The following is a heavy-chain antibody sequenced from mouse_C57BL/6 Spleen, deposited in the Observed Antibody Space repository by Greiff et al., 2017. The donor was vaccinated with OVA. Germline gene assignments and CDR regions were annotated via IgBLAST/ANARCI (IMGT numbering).Heavy chain of an antibody. V-gene: IGHV1-74*01. CDR1: GYTFTSYW. CDR2: THPSDSDT. CDR3: AMGYSNFYAMDY. Sequence: QVQLQQPGAELVKPGASVKVSCKASGYTFTSYWMHWVKQRPGQGLEWIGRTHPSDSDTNYNQKFKGKATLTVDKSSSTAYMQLSSLTSEDSAVYYCAMGYSNFYAMDYWGQGTSVTVSS. D-gene: IGHD2-5*01. J-gene: IGHJ4*01.